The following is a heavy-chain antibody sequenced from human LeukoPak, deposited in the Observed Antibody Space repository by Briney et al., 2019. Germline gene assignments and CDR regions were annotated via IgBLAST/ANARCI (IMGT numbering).Heavy chain of an antibody. CDR1: GYTLTELS. J-gene: IGHJ3*02. CDR2: FDPEDGET. CDR3: ATVGAFDAYAFDI. D-gene: IGHD3-10*01. V-gene: IGHV1-24*01. Sequence: GASVKVSCKVSGYTLTELSMHWVRQAPGKGLEWMGSFDPEDGETIYAQKFQGRVTMTEDTSTDTAYMELSSLRSEDTAVYYCATVGAFDAYAFDIWGQGTMVTVSS.